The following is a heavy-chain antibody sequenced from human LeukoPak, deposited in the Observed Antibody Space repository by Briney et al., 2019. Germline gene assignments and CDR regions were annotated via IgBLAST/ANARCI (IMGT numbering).Heavy chain of an antibody. CDR1: GGSISSYY. Sequence: SETLSLTCTVSGGSISSYYWSWIRQPPGKGLEWIGYIYYSGSTNYNPSLKSRVTISVDTSKNQFSLKLSSVTAADTAVYYCARDPRSITMVRGMGGYWGQGTLVTVSS. CDR2: IYYSGST. J-gene: IGHJ4*02. V-gene: IGHV4-59*12. CDR3: ARDPRSITMVRGMGGY. D-gene: IGHD3-10*01.